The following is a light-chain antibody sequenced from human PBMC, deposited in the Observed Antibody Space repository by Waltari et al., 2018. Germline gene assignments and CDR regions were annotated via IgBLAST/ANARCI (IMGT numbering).Light chain of an antibody. Sequence: IQMTQSPSTLSASVGDRVTITCRASQSISSWLAWYQQKPGKAPKLLIYRASGLESGVPSRFSGSGSGTEFTLTISSLQPDDFATYYCQHYNSYPWAFGQGTKVEIK. CDR1: QSISSW. CDR3: QHYNSYPWA. J-gene: IGKJ1*01. V-gene: IGKV1-5*03. CDR2: RAS.